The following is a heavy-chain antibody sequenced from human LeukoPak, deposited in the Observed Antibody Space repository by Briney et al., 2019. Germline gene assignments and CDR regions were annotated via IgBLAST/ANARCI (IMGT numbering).Heavy chain of an antibody. Sequence: ASVKVSCKASGGTSSSYAISWVRQAPGQGLEWMGRIIPILGIANYAQKFQGRVTITADKSTSTAYMELSSLRSEDTAVYYCARDQGYSGYDGTHLDYWGQGTLVTVSS. CDR2: IIPILGIA. J-gene: IGHJ4*02. CDR1: GGTSSSYA. CDR3: ARDQGYSGYDGTHLDY. V-gene: IGHV1-69*04. D-gene: IGHD5-12*01.